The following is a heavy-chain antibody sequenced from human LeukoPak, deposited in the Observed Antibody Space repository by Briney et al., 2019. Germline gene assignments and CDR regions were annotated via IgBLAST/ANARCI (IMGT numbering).Heavy chain of an antibody. Sequence: GGSLRLSCAASGFTFSSYWMSWVRQAPGKGLEWVANIKQDGSEKYYVDSVKGRFTISRDNAKNSLYLQMNSLRAEDTAVYYCARSKGENYYDFWGGYGYWGQGTLVTVSS. CDR2: IKQDGSEK. CDR3: ARSKGENYYDFWGGYGY. J-gene: IGHJ4*02. V-gene: IGHV3-7*01. CDR1: GFTFSSYW. D-gene: IGHD3-3*01.